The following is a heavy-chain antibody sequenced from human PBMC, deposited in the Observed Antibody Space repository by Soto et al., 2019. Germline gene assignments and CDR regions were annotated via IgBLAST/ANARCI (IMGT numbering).Heavy chain of an antibody. J-gene: IGHJ4*02. CDR1: GYTFTSCG. D-gene: IGHD3-22*01. CDR3: ARLRLTYYYDSSGYPDY. V-gene: IGHV1-18*01. Sequence: ASVKVSCKASGYTFTSCGISWVRQAPGQGLEWMGWISAYNGNTNYAQKLQGRVTMTTDTSTSTAYMELRSLRSDDTAVYYCARLRLTYYYDSSGYPDYWGQGTLVTVSS. CDR2: ISAYNGNT.